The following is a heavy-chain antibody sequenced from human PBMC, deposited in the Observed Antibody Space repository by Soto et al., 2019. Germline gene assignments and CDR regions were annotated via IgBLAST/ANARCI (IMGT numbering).Heavy chain of an antibody. CDR3: ARGYCSGGSCSMSYYYYGMDV. J-gene: IGHJ6*02. Sequence: ASVKVSCKASGYTFTSYYMHWVRQAPGQGLEWMGIINPSGGSTSYAQKFQGRVTMTRDTSTSTVYMELSSLRSEDTAVYYCARGYCSGGSCSMSYYYYGMDVCGPGTTVTVSS. CDR2: INPSGGST. CDR1: GYTFTSYY. D-gene: IGHD2-15*01. V-gene: IGHV1-46*01.